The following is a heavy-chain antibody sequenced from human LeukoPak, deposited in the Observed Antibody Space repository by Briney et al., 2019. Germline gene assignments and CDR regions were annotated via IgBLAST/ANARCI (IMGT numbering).Heavy chain of an antibody. CDR1: GYTFTGYY. CDR3: ARDPSHYYYMDV. CDR2: LDPKSGGT. V-gene: IGHV1-2*02. Sequence: GASVKVSCKASGYTFTGYYLHWVRQAPGQGLEWMGWLDPKSGGTKYAQKFKGRVTMPRDTSICTLYMEINSLTSDDTAVYYCARDPSHYYYMDVWGKGTTVTVSS. J-gene: IGHJ6*03.